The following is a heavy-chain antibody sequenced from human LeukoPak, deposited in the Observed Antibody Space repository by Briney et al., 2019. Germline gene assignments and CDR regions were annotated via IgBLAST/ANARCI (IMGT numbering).Heavy chain of an antibody. CDR2: ISWRSSDI. V-gene: IGHV3-21*04. Sequence: GGSLRLSCAASGFTFSSYNMKWVRQAPGKGLEWVSSISWRSSDIEYADSVKGRFTISRDNAKKSLYLQMNNLRAEDTAVYYCATDFGSSPRRVDYWGQGTLVTVSS. CDR3: ATDFGSSPRRVDY. CDR1: GFTFSSYN. D-gene: IGHD2-15*01. J-gene: IGHJ4*02.